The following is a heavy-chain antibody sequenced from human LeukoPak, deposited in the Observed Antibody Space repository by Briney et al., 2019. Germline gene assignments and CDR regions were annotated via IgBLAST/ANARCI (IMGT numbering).Heavy chain of an antibody. Sequence: GGSLRLSCAASGFTFSSFWMHWVRQTPEKRLVWVSYINADGKETAYADSVKGRFTISRDNAKSTLYLQMNSLRAEDTGIYYCVYSGFDWTYYFDWWGQGTLVTVSS. CDR1: GFTFSSFW. V-gene: IGHV3-74*01. J-gene: IGHJ4*02. CDR2: INADGKET. D-gene: IGHD5-12*01. CDR3: VYSGFDWTYYFDW.